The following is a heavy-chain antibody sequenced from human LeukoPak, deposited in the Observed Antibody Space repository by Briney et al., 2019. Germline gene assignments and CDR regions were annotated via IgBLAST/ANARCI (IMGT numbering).Heavy chain of an antibody. CDR2: ISGGGGST. V-gene: IGHV3-23*01. D-gene: IGHD5/OR15-5a*01. J-gene: IGHJ4*01. CDR3: AKGDVSTVFDY. Sequence: PGGSLRLSCAGSEFTFSSYAMSWVRQAPGKGLEWVSAISGGGGSTYYADSVKGRFTISRDNSKNTLYLQMNSLTAEDTAVYYCAKGDVSTVFDYWGHGTLVTVSS. CDR1: EFTFSSYA.